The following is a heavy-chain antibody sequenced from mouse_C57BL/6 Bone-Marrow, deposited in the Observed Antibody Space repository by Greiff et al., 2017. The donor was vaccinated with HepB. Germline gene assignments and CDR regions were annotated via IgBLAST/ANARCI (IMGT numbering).Heavy chain of an antibody. Sequence: VQLQQPGAELVKPGASVKMPCKASGYTFTSYWITWVKQRPGQGLEWIGDIYPGSGSTNYNEKFKSKATLTVDTSSSTAYMQLSSLTSEDSAVYYCARTSYYYGSSPYYAMDCWGQGTSVTGSS. J-gene: IGHJ4*01. V-gene: IGHV1-55*01. CDR1: GYTFTSYW. CDR2: IYPGSGST. D-gene: IGHD1-1*01. CDR3: ARTSYYYGSSPYYAMDC.